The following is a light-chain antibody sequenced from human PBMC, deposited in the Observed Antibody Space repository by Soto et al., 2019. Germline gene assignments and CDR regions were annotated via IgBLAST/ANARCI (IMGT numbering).Light chain of an antibody. Sequence: DIQMTQSPSSLSASVGDRVTITCRASQSISTFLNWYQQKPGKAPKLLIYAASSLQSGVPSRFSGSGSGTDFTLTVSSPQPEDFATYYCQQSYSVPPWTFGQGTKVDIK. V-gene: IGKV1-39*01. CDR1: QSISTF. CDR3: QQSYSVPPWT. J-gene: IGKJ1*01. CDR2: AAS.